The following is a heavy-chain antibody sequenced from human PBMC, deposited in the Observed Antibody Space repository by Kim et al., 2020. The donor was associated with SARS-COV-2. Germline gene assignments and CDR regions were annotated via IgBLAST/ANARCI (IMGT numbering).Heavy chain of an antibody. CDR3: ATGALAPYYFDY. J-gene: IGHJ4*02. Sequence: IYAQKCQGRVTMTEDTSTDTAYMELSSLRSEDTAVYYCATGALAPYYFDYWGQGTLVTVSS. V-gene: IGHV1-24*01.